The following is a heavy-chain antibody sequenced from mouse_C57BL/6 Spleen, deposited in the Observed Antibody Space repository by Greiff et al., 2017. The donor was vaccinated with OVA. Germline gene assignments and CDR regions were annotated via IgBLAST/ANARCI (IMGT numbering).Heavy chain of an antibody. CDR1: GYTFTSYW. CDR3: AIGGRYFDV. CDR2: IHPSDSDT. D-gene: IGHD3-3*01. V-gene: IGHV1-74*01. J-gene: IGHJ1*03. Sequence: QVQLKQPGADLVQPGASVKVSCKASGYTFTSYWMHWVKQSPGQGLEWIGRIHPSDSDTNYNQKFTGKATLTVDKSSSTADMQLSSLTSEDSAVYYCAIGGRYFDVWGTGTTVTVSS.